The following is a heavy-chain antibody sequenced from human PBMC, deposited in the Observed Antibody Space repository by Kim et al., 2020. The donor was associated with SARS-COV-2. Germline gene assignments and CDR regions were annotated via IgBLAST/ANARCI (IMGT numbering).Heavy chain of an antibody. CDR1: GFTFSAYA. Sequence: GGSLRLSCAASGFTFSAYAMSWARQGPGKGLEWVSTISNSGLGTHYADSVRGRFTISRDNSKNTLFLQMTYLTAEDTAIYYCEASDYWGQGSLVTFSS. CDR3: EASDY. CDR2: ISNSGLGT. V-gene: IGHV3-23*01. J-gene: IGHJ4*02.